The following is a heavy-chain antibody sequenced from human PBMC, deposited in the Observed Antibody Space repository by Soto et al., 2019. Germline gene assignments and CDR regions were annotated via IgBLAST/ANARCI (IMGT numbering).Heavy chain of an antibody. CDR1: GYTFTSYG. Sequence: ASVKVSCKASGYTFTSYGISWVRQAPGQGLEWMGWISAYNGNTNYAQKLQGRVTMTTDTSTSTAYMELRSLRSGDTAVYYCARSRRAYCGGDCYSGPDAFDIWGQGTMVTVSS. CDR2: ISAYNGNT. V-gene: IGHV1-18*01. CDR3: ARSRRAYCGGDCYSGPDAFDI. D-gene: IGHD2-21*02. J-gene: IGHJ3*02.